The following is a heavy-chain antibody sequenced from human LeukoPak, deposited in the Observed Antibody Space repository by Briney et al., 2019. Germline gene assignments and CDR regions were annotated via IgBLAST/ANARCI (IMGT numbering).Heavy chain of an antibody. D-gene: IGHD3-10*01. J-gene: IGHJ4*02. CDR1: VGSISRYY. V-gene: IGHV4-4*07. CDR2: IYTSGST. Sequence: PSVTLYITCTVSVGSISRYYWSWIRQPAGKGLDCIGRIYTSGSTNYNPSLKSRVTMSVDTSKNQFSLKLSSVTAADTAVYYCARESRVRGVIIPDYWGQGTLVTVSS. CDR3: ARESRVRGVIIPDY.